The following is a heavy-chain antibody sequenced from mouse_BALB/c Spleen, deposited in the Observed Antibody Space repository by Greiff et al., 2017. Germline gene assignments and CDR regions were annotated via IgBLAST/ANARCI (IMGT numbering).Heavy chain of an antibody. D-gene: IGHD1-1*01. CDR1: GYAFTNYL. V-gene: IGHV1-54*01. CDR3: ARSFTTVVEDYFDY. J-gene: IGHJ2*01. CDR2: INPGSGGT. Sequence: QVHVKQSGAELVRPGTSVKVSCKASGYAFTNYLIEWVKQRPGQGLEWIGVINPGSGGTNYNEKFKGKATLTADKSSSTAYMQLSSLTSDDSAVYFCARSFTTVVEDYFDYWGQGTTLTVSS.